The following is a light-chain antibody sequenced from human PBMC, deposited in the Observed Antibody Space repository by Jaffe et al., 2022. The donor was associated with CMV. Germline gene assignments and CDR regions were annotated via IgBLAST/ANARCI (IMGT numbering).Light chain of an antibody. CDR1: QTINNY. CDR2: AAS. CDR3: QQTYSTTWLT. Sequence: DIQLTQSPSSLSASVGERVTITCRASQTINNYLNWYQQRPGKAPQLLIYAASTLKSGVPSRFSGSGSGTDFTLTISGLQPEDFATYYCQQTYSTTWLTFGGGTTVDNK. V-gene: IGKV1-39*01. J-gene: IGKJ4*01.